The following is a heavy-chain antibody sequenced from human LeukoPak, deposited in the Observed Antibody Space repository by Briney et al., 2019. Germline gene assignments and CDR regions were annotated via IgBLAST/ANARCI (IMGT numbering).Heavy chain of an antibody. Sequence: PGGSLRLSCAASGFTFSSYAMSWVRQAPGKGLEWVSAISGSGGSTYYADSVKGRFTISRDNSKNTLYLQMNSLRAEDTAVYYCAKYWDGENKNRITMVRGVIIKVPFYFDYWGQGTLVTVSS. CDR1: GFTFSSYA. D-gene: IGHD3-10*01. J-gene: IGHJ4*02. CDR2: ISGSGGST. CDR3: AKYWDGENKNRITMVRGVIIKVPFYFDY. V-gene: IGHV3-23*01.